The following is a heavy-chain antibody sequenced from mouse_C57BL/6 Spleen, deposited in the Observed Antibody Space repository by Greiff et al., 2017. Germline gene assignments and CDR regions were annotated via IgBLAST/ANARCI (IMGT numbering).Heavy chain of an antibody. J-gene: IGHJ2*01. Sequence: SGAELVRPGASVTLSCKASGYTFTDYEMHWVKQTPVHGLEWIGAIDPETGGTAYNQKFKGKAILTADKSSSTAYMELRSLTSEDSAVYYCTRGVYGSSVFDYWGQGTTLTVSS. CDR1: GYTFTDYE. D-gene: IGHD1-1*01. CDR2: IDPETGGT. CDR3: TRGVYGSSVFDY. V-gene: IGHV1-15*01.